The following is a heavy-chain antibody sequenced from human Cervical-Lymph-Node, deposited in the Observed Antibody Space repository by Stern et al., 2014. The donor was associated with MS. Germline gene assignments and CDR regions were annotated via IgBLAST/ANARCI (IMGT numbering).Heavy chain of an antibody. Sequence: VQLVESGAEVREPGASVKVSCKASGYTFGNYDIHWVRQVAGHGREWMGGMSPYSGDTGFAQKFQGRVTLTRAAGISTAYMQLRNLRFDDTAMYYCARGRDLDYWGQGTLVTASS. J-gene: IGHJ4*02. CDR1: GYTFGNYD. CDR2: MSPYSGDT. CDR3: ARGRDLDY. V-gene: IGHV1-8*01.